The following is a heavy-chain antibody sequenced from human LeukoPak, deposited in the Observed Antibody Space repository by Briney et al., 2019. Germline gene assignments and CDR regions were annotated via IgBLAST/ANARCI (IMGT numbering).Heavy chain of an antibody. CDR3: ARGRYVTTRGGAAAGFLDY. CDR1: GGSFSGHY. J-gene: IGHJ4*02. D-gene: IGHD6-13*01. Sequence: SGTLSLTCAVSGGSFSGHYWNWIRQPPGKGLEWIGEINHGGSTNYNPSLKSRVTISVDTSQNQFSLRLSSVTAADTAVYYCARGRYVTTRGGAAAGFLDYWGQGTLVTVSS. V-gene: IGHV4-34*01. CDR2: INHGGST.